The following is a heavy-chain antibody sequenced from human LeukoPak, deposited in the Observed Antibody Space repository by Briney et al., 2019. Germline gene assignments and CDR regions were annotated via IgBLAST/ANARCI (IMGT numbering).Heavy chain of an antibody. CDR3: ARGNRGSRFFDL. CDR2: VESDGSST. J-gene: IGHJ2*01. CDR1: GLPFSSYW. D-gene: IGHD2-15*01. Sequence: GGSLRLSCRASGLPFSSYWMHWVRQVPGKGLVRVSRVESDGSSTTQADSVKGRFIISRDNANNTLYLQMNSLRDDDTAVYYCARGNRGSRFFDLWGRGTLVTVSS. V-gene: IGHV3-74*01.